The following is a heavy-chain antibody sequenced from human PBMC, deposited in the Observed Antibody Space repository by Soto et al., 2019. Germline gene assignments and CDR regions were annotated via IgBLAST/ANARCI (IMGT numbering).Heavy chain of an antibody. D-gene: IGHD3-22*01. CDR1: GGTFSRHA. CDR2: IIPIFGTA. J-gene: IGHJ4*02. Sequence: QVQLVQSGAEVRKPGSSVKVSCKASGGTFSRHAISWVRQAPGQGLEWRGGIIPIFGTANHAQKCQGRVTIIADESTSTVYMELSSLRSEDTAMYYCARGWGYDSNDYYYAYWGQGTLVIVSS. V-gene: IGHV1-69*01. CDR3: ARGWGYDSNDYYYAY.